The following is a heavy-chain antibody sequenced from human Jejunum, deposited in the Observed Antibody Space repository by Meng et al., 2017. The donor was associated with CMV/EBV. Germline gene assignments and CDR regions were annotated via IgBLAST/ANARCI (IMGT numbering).Heavy chain of an antibody. CDR1: GYTFTNYG. J-gene: IGHJ4*02. CDR2: ISAYNGNT. Sequence: QALLVQSGGEVKQPGASVKVSFKASGYTFTNYGITWVRQAPGQGLEWMGWISAYNGNTNYAQTLQGRLTMTTDTSTSTAYMELRSLRSDDTAVYYCGRGSYFDYWGQGTLVTVSS. CDR3: GRGSYFDY. D-gene: IGHD3-10*01. V-gene: IGHV1-18*01.